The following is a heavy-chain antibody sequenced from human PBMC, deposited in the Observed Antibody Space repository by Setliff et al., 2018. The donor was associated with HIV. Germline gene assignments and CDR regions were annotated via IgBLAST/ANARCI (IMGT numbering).Heavy chain of an antibody. CDR1: GASITSHY. D-gene: IGHD4-17*01. CDR2: IYSTGST. CDR3: AKGAGFYGDYTFDY. J-gene: IGHJ4*02. V-gene: IGHV4-59*11. Sequence: SETLSLTCTVSGASITSHYWSWIRQSPGRELEWIGYIYSTGSTNYNPSLQSRVSISMDASRNKFSLKVPSVTSADTAVYYCAKGAGFYGDYTFDYWGQGNLVPSPQ.